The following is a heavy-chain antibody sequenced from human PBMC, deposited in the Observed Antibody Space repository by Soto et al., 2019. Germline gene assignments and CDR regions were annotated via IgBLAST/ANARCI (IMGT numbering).Heavy chain of an antibody. Sequence: QVQLQQWGAGLLKPSETLSLTCAVYGGSFSGYYWSWIRQPPGKGLEWIGEINHSGSTNYNPSLKSRVTISVETSKNQFSLKPSSVTAADTAVYYCARGPPPPPYYDYIWGSYQNYWGQGTLVTVSS. V-gene: IGHV4-34*01. CDR2: INHSGST. CDR1: GGSFSGYY. D-gene: IGHD3-16*02. CDR3: ARGPPPPPYYDYIWGSYQNY. J-gene: IGHJ4*02.